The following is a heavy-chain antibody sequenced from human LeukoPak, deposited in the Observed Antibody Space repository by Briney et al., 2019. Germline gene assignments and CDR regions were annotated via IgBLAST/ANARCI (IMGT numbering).Heavy chain of an antibody. CDR1: GGSISTYY. Sequence: PSETLSLTCTVSGGSISTYYWSWIRQPPGKGLEWIGYIYYSGNSNYNPSLKSRVTISVDTSKNQFSLKLSSVTAADTAVYYCAREWGGGAFDIWGQGTMVTVSS. CDR2: IYYSGNS. V-gene: IGHV4-59*01. D-gene: IGHD3-16*01. J-gene: IGHJ3*02. CDR3: AREWGGGAFDI.